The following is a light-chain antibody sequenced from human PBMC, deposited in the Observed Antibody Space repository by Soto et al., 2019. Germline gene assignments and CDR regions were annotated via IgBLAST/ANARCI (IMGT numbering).Light chain of an antibody. Sequence: DIQMTQSPSTLSASVGDRVTITCRASQSISSWLAWYQQKPGKAPKLLIYKASTLKSGVPSRFSGSGSGTEFTLTVRSLQPDDFATYYCQQYYSYSTFGQGTKLKIK. V-gene: IGKV1-5*03. CDR3: QQYYSYST. CDR1: QSISSW. CDR2: KAS. J-gene: IGKJ1*01.